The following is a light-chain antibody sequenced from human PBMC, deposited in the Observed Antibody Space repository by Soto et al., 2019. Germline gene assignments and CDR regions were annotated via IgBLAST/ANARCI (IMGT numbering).Light chain of an antibody. CDR3: QHYRSAPFT. J-gene: IGKJ3*01. Sequence: EIVLTQSPGTLSLSPGERATLSCRASQSVDSAYLAWFQHKPGQAPRLLIYSASIRATGIPDRFSGSGSGTDFTLTIGRLEPEDFAVYYCQHYRSAPFTFGPGTKVDIK. CDR2: SAS. CDR1: QSVDSAY. V-gene: IGKV3-20*01.